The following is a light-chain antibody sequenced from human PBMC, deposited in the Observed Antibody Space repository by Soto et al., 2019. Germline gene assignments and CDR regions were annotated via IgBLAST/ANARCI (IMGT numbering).Light chain of an antibody. CDR1: QSISSW. CDR3: QQYNSYSPQT. CDR2: DAS. Sequence: DIQMTQSPSTLSASVGDRVTITCRASQSISSWLAWYHQKPGKAPKLLIYDASSLESGVPSRFSGSGSGTEFTLTISSLQPDDYAPYYCQQYNSYSPQTFGQGTKLEIK. J-gene: IGKJ2*01. V-gene: IGKV1-5*01.